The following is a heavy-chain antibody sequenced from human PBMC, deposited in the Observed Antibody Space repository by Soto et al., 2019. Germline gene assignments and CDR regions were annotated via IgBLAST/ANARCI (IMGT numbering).Heavy chain of an antibody. V-gene: IGHV4-31*03. CDR1: GRSISSGGYY. J-gene: IGHJ4*02. CDR3: AREPTYYYDSSGYY. Sequence: SETLSLTCTVSGRSISSGGYYWSWIRQHPGKGLEWIGYIYYSGSTYYNPSLKSRVTISVDTSKNQFSLKLSSVTAADTDVYYCAREPTYYYDSSGYYWGQGTMVTVSS. CDR2: IYYSGST. D-gene: IGHD3-22*01.